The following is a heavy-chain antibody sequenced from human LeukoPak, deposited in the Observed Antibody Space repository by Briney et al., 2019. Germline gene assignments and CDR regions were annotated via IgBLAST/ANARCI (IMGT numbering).Heavy chain of an antibody. CDR1: GFTFSSYA. CDR3: ARGSDSSGSDY. CDR2: ISSNGGST. V-gene: IGHV3-64*02. Sequence: GGSLRLSCAASGFTFSSYAMHWVRQAPGKGLEYVSAISSNGGSTYYADSVKGRFTISRDNSKNTLYLQMGSLRAEDMAVYYCARGSDSSGSDYWGQGTLVSVSS. D-gene: IGHD3-22*01. J-gene: IGHJ4*02.